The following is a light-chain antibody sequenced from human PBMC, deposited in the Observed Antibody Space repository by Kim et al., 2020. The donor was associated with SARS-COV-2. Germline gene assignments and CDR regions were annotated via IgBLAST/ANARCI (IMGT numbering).Light chain of an antibody. CDR2: DVS. CDR3: QQFKNYPRT. V-gene: IGKV1D-13*01. Sequence: ASLGDRVSYTCRARQDITTALAWYQQKPGKNHKRLMYDVSTLESGVPSRFSVSGSGTDFTLTIGSLQPEDFATYYCQQFKNYPRTFGQGTKVDIK. J-gene: IGKJ1*01. CDR1: QDITTA.